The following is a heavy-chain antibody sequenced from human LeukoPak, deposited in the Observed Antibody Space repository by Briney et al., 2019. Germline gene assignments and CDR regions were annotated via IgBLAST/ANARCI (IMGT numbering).Heavy chain of an antibody. Sequence: GGSLRLSCEASGFTFSSYSMNWVRQAPGKGLEWVLYISSSSSIRYYADSVKGRYTISRDNAKSSLYLQMNSLRAEDTAVYYCARGGHYDSVWGRYRQKDGFDYWGQGTLVTVSS. CDR1: GFTFSSYS. J-gene: IGHJ4*02. CDR3: ARGGHYDSVWGRYRQKDGFDY. D-gene: IGHD3-16*02. V-gene: IGHV3-48*01. CDR2: ISSSSSIR.